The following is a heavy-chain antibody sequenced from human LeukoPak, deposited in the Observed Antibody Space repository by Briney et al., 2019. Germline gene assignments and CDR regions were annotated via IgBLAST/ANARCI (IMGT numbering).Heavy chain of an antibody. CDR1: GFTFSDYY. D-gene: IGHD3-10*01. Sequence: GGSLRLSCAASGFTFSDYYMSWIRQAPGKGLQWLSYISSGSTYTNYVDSVKGRFTISRDNAKNSLYLQMNSLRAEDTAVYYCARDLVRGTSYYWGQGTLVTVSS. CDR2: ISSGSTYT. V-gene: IGHV3-11*06. J-gene: IGHJ4*02. CDR3: ARDLVRGTSYY.